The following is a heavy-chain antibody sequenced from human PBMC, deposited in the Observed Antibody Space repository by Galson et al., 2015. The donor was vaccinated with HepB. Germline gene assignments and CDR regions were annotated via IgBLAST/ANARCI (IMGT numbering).Heavy chain of an antibody. CDR1: GFTVSSNY. Sequence: SLRLSCAASGFTVSSNYMSWVRQAPGKGLEWVSVIYSGGSTYYADSVKGRFTISRDNSKNTLYLQMNSLRAEDTAVYYCARDISGYYSDAFDIWGQGTMVTVSS. CDR3: ARDISGYYSDAFDI. D-gene: IGHD3-22*01. J-gene: IGHJ3*02. V-gene: IGHV3-66*02. CDR2: IYSGGST.